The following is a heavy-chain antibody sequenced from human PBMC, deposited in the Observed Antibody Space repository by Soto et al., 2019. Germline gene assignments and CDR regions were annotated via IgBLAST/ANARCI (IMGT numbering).Heavy chain of an antibody. V-gene: IGHV4-59*08. D-gene: IGHD3-9*01. CDR2: VYYSGST. J-gene: IGHJ4*02. CDR1: GGSISSHY. Sequence: SETLSLTCTVSGGSISSHYWSWIRQPPGQGLEWIGYVYYSGSTNYNPSLQSRVTISVDTSKSQFSLKLNSVTAADSAVYFCARLEGLATISYYFDFWGQGALVTVSS. CDR3: ARLEGLATISYYFDF.